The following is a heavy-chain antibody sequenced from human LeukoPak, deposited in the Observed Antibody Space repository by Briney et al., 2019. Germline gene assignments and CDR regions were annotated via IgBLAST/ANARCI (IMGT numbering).Heavy chain of an antibody. V-gene: IGHV4-30-4*08. CDR3: ARVQGVGATYFDY. D-gene: IGHD1-26*01. Sequence: SETLSLTCTVSGGSISSGDYYWSWIRQPPGKGLEWIGYIYYSGSTYYNPSLKSRVTISVDTSKNQFSLKLSSVTAADTAVYYCARVQGVGATYFDYRGQGTLVTVSS. CDR2: IYYSGST. CDR1: GGSISSGDYY. J-gene: IGHJ4*02.